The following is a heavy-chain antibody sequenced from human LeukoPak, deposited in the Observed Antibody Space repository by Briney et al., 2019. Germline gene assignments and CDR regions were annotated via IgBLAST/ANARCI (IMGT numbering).Heavy chain of an antibody. J-gene: IGHJ4*02. D-gene: IGHD3-22*01. Sequence: GASVKVSCKASGYTFTSYGISWVRQAPGQGLEWMGRINPNSGGTNYAQRFQGRVTMTRDTSISTAYMELSRLRSDDTAVYYCAREFQGRGDSRPRNFDYWGQGTLVAVSS. CDR2: INPNSGGT. V-gene: IGHV1-2*06. CDR1: GYTFTSYG. CDR3: AREFQGRGDSRPRNFDY.